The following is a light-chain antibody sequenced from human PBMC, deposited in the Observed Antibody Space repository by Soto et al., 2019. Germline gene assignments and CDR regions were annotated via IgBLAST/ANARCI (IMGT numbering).Light chain of an antibody. CDR3: TSYAGTYSFFYV. CDR1: SSDVGAYNY. Sequence: QSALPQPPYASGSPGQSVTISCTGTSSDVGAYNYVSWYQQLPGKAPKLIIYEVSKRPSGVPDRFSGSKSGNTASLTVSGLQAEDEADYYCTSYAGTYSFFYVFGTGTKVTVL. J-gene: IGLJ1*01. V-gene: IGLV2-8*01. CDR2: EVS.